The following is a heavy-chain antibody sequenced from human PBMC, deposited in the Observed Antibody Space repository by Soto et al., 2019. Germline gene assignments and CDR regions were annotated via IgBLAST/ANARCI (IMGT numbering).Heavy chain of an antibody. Sequence: QVQLQESGPGLVKPSQTLSLTCTVSGGSISSGDYYWSWIRQPPGKGLEWIGYIYYSGSTYYNPSLKSRVTISVDTSKNQFSLKLSSVTAADTAVYYCARGGGIWCISTSCVDYWGQGTLVTVSS. V-gene: IGHV4-30-4*01. D-gene: IGHD2-2*01. CDR3: ARGGGIWCISTSCVDY. CDR2: IYYSGST. J-gene: IGHJ4*02. CDR1: GGSISSGDYY.